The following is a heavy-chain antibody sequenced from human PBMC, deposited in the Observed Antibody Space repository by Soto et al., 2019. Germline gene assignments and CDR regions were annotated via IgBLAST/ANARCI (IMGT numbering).Heavy chain of an antibody. D-gene: IGHD6-13*01. CDR3: ARAPYSSSWYYFDY. V-gene: IGHV4-4*02. CDR1: GGSISSSNW. CDR2: IYHSGST. Sequence: PSETLSLTCAVSGGSISSSNWWSWVRQPPGKGLEWIGEIYHSGSTNYNPSLKSRVTISVDKSKNQFSLKLSSVTAADTAVYYCARAPYSSSWYYFDYWGQGTLVTVS. J-gene: IGHJ4*02.